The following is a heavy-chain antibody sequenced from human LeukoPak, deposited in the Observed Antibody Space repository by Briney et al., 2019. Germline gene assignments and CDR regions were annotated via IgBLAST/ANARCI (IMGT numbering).Heavy chain of an antibody. D-gene: IGHD2-15*01. CDR3: ARHGLGYGSYSYFYGMDV. CDR2: IYYSGST. CDR1: GDSLSSSSHY. V-gene: IGHV4-39*01. J-gene: IGHJ6*02. Sequence: SETLSLTCTVSGDSLSSSSHYWDWIRQPPGTGLEWIGNIYYSGSTYYKPSLKSRVTISVDMSKNKFSLKLSSVTAADTAVYYCARHGLGYGSYSYFYGMDVWGQGTTVTVSS.